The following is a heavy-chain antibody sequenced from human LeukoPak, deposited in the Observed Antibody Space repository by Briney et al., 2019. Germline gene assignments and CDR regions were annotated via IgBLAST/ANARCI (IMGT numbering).Heavy chain of an antibody. J-gene: IGHJ2*01. CDR2: INHGGST. CDR1: GGSFSGYY. D-gene: IGHD6-19*01. Sequence: SETLSLTCAVSGGSFSGYYWSWIRQPPGKGLEWIGEINHGGSTNYNPSLKSRVTISVDTSKNQFPLKLSSVTAADTAVYYCARVGSGWYFDIWGRGTLVTVSS. CDR3: ARVGSGWYFDI. V-gene: IGHV4-34*01.